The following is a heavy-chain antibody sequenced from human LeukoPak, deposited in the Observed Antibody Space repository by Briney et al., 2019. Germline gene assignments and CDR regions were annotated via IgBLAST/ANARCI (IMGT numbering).Heavy chain of an antibody. CDR1: GFTFSDYY. CDR3: ARDPFASYWFDP. Sequence: PGGSLRLSCAASGFTFSDYYMSWIRQAPGKGLEWVSYISSSGSTIYYADSVKGRFTISRDNAKNSLYLRMNSLRAEDTAVYYCARDPFASYWFDPWGQGTLVTVSS. CDR2: ISSSGSTI. J-gene: IGHJ5*02. D-gene: IGHD3-10*01. V-gene: IGHV3-11*01.